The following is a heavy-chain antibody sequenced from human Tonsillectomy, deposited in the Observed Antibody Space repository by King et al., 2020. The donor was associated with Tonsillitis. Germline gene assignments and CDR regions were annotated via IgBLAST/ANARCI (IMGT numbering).Heavy chain of an antibody. J-gene: IGHJ3*02. CDR3: ARTARPVDRDPFDI. Sequence: QLVQSGAEVKKPGSSVKVSCEASGGSVSTYSINWVRQAPGLGLEWMGGIIPVLPMANYALKFQGRVTITADKSTGTVSMELSSLRSEDTAVYYCARTARPVDRDPFDIWGQGTLVTVSS. V-gene: IGHV1-69*04. D-gene: IGHD5-18*01. CDR2: IIPVLPMA. CDR1: GGSVSTYS.